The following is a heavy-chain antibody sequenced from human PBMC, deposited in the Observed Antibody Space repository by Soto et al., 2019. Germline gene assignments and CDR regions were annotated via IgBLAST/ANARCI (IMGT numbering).Heavy chain of an antibody. D-gene: IGHD3-22*01. CDR3: ASPEYYYDTSGWYY. Sequence: EVQLVESGGGLVKPGGSLRLSCAASGFTFSTYSMNWVRQAPGKGLEWVSYISSSSSYIYYEDSVKGRFTISRDNAKNSLYLQMNSLRAEDTDVYYCASPEYYYDTSGWYYWGQGTLVTVSS. J-gene: IGHJ4*02. V-gene: IGHV3-21*01. CDR1: GFTFSTYS. CDR2: ISSSSSYI.